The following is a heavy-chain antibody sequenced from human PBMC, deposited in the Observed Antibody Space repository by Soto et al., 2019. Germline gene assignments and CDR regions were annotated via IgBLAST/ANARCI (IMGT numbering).Heavy chain of an antibody. CDR3: ARVNYGDYYYGMDV. D-gene: IGHD4-17*01. Sequence: SETLSLTCTVSDGSINYSYWTWIRQPPGKGLEWIGYTSYTGSANYNASLKSRLTISVDTSKNQFSLKLSSVTAADTALYYCARVNYGDYYYGMDVWGQGTTVTVSS. J-gene: IGHJ6*02. CDR2: TSYTGSA. V-gene: IGHV4-59*01. CDR1: DGSINYSY.